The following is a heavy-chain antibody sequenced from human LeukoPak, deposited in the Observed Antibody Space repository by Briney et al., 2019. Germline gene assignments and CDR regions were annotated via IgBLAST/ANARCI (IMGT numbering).Heavy chain of an antibody. CDR3: ARGPPPDFDY. CDR1: GDSISSYD. Sequence: KTSETLSLTCTVSGDSISSYDWSWIRQPAGQGLEWIGRIHPSGSTNYNPSLKSRVTLSVDTSKNQFSLKLSSVTAADTAVYYCARGPPPDFDYWGRGTLVTVSS. CDR2: IHPSGST. J-gene: IGHJ4*02. V-gene: IGHV4-4*07.